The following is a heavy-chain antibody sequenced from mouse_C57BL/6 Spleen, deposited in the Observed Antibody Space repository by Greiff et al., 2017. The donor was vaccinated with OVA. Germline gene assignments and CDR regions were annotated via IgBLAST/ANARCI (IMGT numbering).Heavy chain of an antibody. CDR2: IYPGSGST. CDR3: ARLNYGSSYAGDY. CDR1: GYTFTSYW. D-gene: IGHD1-1*01. V-gene: IGHV1-55*01. Sequence: QVQLQQPGAELVKPGASVKMSCKASGYTFTSYWITWVKQRPGQGLEWIGDIYPGSGSTNYNEKFKSKATLTVDTSSTTAYMQLSSLTSEDSAVYYCARLNYGSSYAGDYWGQGTTLTVSS. J-gene: IGHJ2*01.